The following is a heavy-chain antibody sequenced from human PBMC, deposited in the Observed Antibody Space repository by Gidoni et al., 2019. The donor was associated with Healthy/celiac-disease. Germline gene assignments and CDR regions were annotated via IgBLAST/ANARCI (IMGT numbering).Heavy chain of an antibody. Sequence: KASGYTFTSYGISWVRQAPGQGLEWMGWISAYNGNTNYAQKLQGRVTMTTDTSTSTAYMGLRSLRSDDTAVYYCASVQCAFGVVSGFDYWGQGTLVTVSS. J-gene: IGHJ4*02. V-gene: IGHV1-18*01. CDR3: ASVQCAFGVVSGFDY. CDR2: ISAYNGNT. D-gene: IGHD3-3*01. CDR1: GYTFTSYG.